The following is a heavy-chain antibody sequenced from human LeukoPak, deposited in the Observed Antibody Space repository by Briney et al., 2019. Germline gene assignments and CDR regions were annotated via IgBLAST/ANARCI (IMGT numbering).Heavy chain of an antibody. V-gene: IGHV3-11*01. CDR2: ISSSGSTI. J-gene: IGHJ4*02. CDR1: GFTFSDYY. D-gene: IGHD3-10*01. Sequence: GGSLRLSCTASGFTFSDYYMSWIRQAPGKGLGWVSYISSSGSTIYYADSVKGRFTIFRDNAKNSLYLQMNSLRAEDTAVYYCARERITMVRGVIGYWGQGTLVTVSS. CDR3: ARERITMVRGVIGY.